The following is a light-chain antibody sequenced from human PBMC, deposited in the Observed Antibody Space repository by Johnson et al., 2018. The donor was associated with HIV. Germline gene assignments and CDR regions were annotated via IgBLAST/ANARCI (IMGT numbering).Light chain of an antibody. CDR1: SSNIGNNY. Sequence: QSVLTQPPSVSAAPGQKVTISCSGSSSNIGNNYVSWYQQLPGTAPKLLIYENNKRPSGISDRFSASTSGTSATLGITALQTGDEADYYCGTWDSSLSVSYVFGSGTKVTVL. CDR2: ENN. J-gene: IGLJ1*01. CDR3: GTWDSSLSVSYV. V-gene: IGLV1-51*02.